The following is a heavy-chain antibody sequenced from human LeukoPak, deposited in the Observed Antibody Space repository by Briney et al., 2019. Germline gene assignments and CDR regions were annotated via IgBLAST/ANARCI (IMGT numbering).Heavy chain of an antibody. CDR2: IYTSGST. Sequence: SQTLSLTCTVSGGSISSGSYYWSWIRQPAGKGLEWIGRIYTSGSTNYNPSLKSRVTISVDTSKNQFSLKLSPVTAADTAVYYCARGIATTLLYYFDYWGQGTLVTVSS. J-gene: IGHJ4*02. V-gene: IGHV4-61*02. D-gene: IGHD2-15*01. CDR3: ARGIATTLLYYFDY. CDR1: GGSISSGSYY.